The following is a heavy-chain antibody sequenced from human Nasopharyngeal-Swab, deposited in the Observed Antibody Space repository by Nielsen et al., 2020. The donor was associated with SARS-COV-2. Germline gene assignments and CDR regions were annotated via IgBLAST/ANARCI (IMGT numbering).Heavy chain of an antibody. CDR3: ARGPGLLLGYYYYYGMDV. D-gene: IGHD2-15*01. Sequence: QAPGKGLEWIGEINHSGSTNYNPSLKSRVTISVDTSKNQFSLKLSSVTAADTAVYYCARGPGLLLGYYYYYGMDVWGQGTTVTVSS. J-gene: IGHJ6*02. CDR2: INHSGST. V-gene: IGHV4-34*01.